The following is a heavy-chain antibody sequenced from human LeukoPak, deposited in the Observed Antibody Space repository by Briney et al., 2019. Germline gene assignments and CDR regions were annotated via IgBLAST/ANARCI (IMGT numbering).Heavy chain of an antibody. CDR3: AREYSSGWYLDY. CDR1: GFTFSSYE. V-gene: IGHV3-48*03. J-gene: IGHJ4*02. Sequence: QPGGSLRLSCAASGFTFSSYEMNWVRQAPGKGLEWASYISSSGSTIYYADSVKGRFTISRDNAKNSLYLQMNSLRAEDTAVYYCAREYSSGWYLDYWGQGTLVTVSS. CDR2: ISSSGSTI. D-gene: IGHD6-19*01.